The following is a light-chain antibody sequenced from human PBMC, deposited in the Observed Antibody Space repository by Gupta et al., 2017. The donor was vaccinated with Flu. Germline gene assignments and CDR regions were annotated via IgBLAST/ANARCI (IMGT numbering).Light chain of an antibody. CDR3: QQYNSYSGT. CDR2: KAS. Sequence: DIQMTQSPSTLSASVGDRVTITCRASQSISSWLAWYQQKPGKAPKLLIYKASSLESGVPSRFSGSGSGTEFTLTISSLQPDDFATYYCQQYNSYSGTFGQGTXVEIK. CDR1: QSISSW. J-gene: IGKJ1*01. V-gene: IGKV1-5*03.